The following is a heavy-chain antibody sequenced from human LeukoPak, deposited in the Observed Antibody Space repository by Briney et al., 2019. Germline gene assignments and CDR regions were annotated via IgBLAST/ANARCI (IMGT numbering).Heavy chain of an antibody. CDR2: ISAGNGNT. V-gene: IGHV1-3*01. CDR3: ARDYQHDY. Sequence: GASVKVSCKASGYTFTNYAMHWVRQAPGQRLEWMGWISAGNGNTKYSQKFQGRVSITRDTSASTAYMELSSLRSEDTAVHYCARDYQHDYWGQGTLVTVSS. J-gene: IGHJ4*02. CDR1: GYTFTNYA.